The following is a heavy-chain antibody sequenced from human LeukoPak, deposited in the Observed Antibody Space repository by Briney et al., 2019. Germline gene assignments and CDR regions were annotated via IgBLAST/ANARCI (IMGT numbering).Heavy chain of an antibody. CDR2: IYYSGST. D-gene: IGHD5-18*01. CDR1: GGSINYYC. J-gene: IGHJ3*02. CDR3: ASVDTAMGDAFDI. Sequence: PSETLSLTCTVSGGSINYYCWMWIRQPPGKGLEWIGYIYYSGSTNYNPSLKSRVTISVDTSKNQFSLKLSSVTAADTAVYYCASVDTAMGDAFDIWGQGTMVTVSS. V-gene: IGHV4-59*01.